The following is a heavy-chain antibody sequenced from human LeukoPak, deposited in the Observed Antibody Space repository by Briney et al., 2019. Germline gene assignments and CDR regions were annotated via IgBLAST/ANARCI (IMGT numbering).Heavy chain of an antibody. CDR3: ARDLGDYGDR. V-gene: IGHV4-59*01. Sequence: PSETLSLTCTVSGGSISCYYWSWIRQPPGKGLEWIGYIYYSGSTNYNPSLKSRVTISVDTSKYQFSLKLSSVTAADTAVYYCARDLGDYGDRWGQGTLVTVSS. J-gene: IGHJ4*02. D-gene: IGHD4-17*01. CDR2: IYYSGST. CDR1: GGSISCYY.